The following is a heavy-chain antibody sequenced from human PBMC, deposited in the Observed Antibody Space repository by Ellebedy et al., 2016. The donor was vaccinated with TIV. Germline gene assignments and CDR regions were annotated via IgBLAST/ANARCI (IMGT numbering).Heavy chain of an antibody. CDR2: IRSTAYGGTT. Sequence: PGGSLRLSCAASGFTLSDHYMDWVRQAPGKGLEWVGFIRSTAYGGTTEYAASVKGRFTISRDDSKNSLYLQMNSLKTEDTAVYSCARRQQVGYGMDVWGQGTTVTVSS. CDR1: GFTLSDHY. CDR3: ARRQQVGYGMDV. V-gene: IGHV3-72*01. D-gene: IGHD6-13*01. J-gene: IGHJ6*02.